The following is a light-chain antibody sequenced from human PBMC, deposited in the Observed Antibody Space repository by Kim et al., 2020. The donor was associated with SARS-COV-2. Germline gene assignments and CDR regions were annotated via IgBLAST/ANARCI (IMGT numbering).Light chain of an antibody. CDR1: TAYIATHFD. Sequence: QRVTISCTGNTAYIATHFDVHWYQQLPGTAPKLLIYANSNRPSGVPDRFSGSRSGTSLSLVIAGLQAEDEATYYCQSFDTSLRDSLFGGGTQLTVL. CDR3: QSFDTSLRDSL. CDR2: ANS. V-gene: IGLV1-40*01. J-gene: IGLJ3*02.